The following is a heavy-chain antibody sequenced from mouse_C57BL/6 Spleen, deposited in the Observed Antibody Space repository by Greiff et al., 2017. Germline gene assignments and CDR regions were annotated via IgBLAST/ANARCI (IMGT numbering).Heavy chain of an antibody. V-gene: IGHV7-3*01. Sequence: EVQGVESGGGLVQPGGSLSLSCAASGFTFTDYYMSWVRQPPGKALEWLGFIRNKANGYTTEYSASVKGRFTISRDNSQSILYLQMNALRADDSATYYCARYRGIYYDYDRGGYCDYWGQGTTLTVSS. CDR2: IRNKANGYTT. CDR3: ARYRGIYYDYDRGGYCDY. D-gene: IGHD2-4*01. J-gene: IGHJ2*01. CDR1: GFTFTDYY.